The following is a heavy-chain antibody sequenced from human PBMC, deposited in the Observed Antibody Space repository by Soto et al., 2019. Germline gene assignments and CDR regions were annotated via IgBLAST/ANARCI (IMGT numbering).Heavy chain of an antibody. CDR2: VYYSENT. D-gene: IGHD1-26*01. Sequence: PSETLSLTCTVSGPSISSSTYYWGWIRQPPGKGLEWIGSVYYSENTCYNPSLKSRVTISVDTSKNLFSLKLTSVTAADTAMYYCARPQFSGTYHDTFNIWGQGTMVT. V-gene: IGHV4-39*02. CDR1: GPSISSSTYY. CDR3: ARPQFSGTYHDTFNI. J-gene: IGHJ3*02.